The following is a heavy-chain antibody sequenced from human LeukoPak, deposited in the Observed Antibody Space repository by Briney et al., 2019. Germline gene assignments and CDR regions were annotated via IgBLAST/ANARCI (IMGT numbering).Heavy chain of an antibody. CDR2: INPKSGGT. J-gene: IGHJ3*02. Sequence: ASVKVSCKASGYTFTDYYMHWVRQAPGQGLEWMGWINPKSGGTNHAQRFQGRVTMTRDTSISTAYMELSSLGSDDTAVYYCARQGGPMTVVVKVASDIWGQGTMFTVSS. CDR1: GYTFTDYY. CDR3: ARQGGPMTVVVKVASDI. D-gene: IGHD3-22*01. V-gene: IGHV1-2*02.